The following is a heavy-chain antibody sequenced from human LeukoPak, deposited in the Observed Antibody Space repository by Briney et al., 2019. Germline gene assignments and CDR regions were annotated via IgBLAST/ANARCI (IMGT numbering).Heavy chain of an antibody. CDR2: INHSGST. V-gene: IGHV4-34*01. CDR1: GGSFSGYY. Sequence: SETLSLTCAVYGGSFSGYYWSGIRQPPGKGLEWIGEINHSGSTNYNPSLKSRVTISVDTSKNQFSLKLSSVTAADTAVYYCARGPIVVVPAAMPSGFDPWGQGTLVTVSS. D-gene: IGHD2-2*01. CDR3: ARGPIVVVPAAMPSGFDP. J-gene: IGHJ5*02.